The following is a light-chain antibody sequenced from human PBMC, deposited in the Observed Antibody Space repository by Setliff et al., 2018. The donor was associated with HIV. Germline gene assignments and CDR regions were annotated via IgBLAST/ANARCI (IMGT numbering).Light chain of an antibody. Sequence: QSALTQPASVSGSPGQSITISCTGTSSDVGGYNYVSWYQQHPGRAPKLMIYDVSKRPSGVSNRFPGSKSGNTASLTISGLQAEDEADYYCSSYTSSSTLVFGGGTKVTVL. CDR3: SSYTSSSTLV. CDR2: DVS. CDR1: SSDVGGYNY. J-gene: IGLJ2*01. V-gene: IGLV2-14*01.